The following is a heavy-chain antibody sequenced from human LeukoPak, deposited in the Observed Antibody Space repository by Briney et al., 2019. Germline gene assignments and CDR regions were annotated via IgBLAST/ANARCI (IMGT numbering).Heavy chain of an antibody. Sequence: SETLSLACTVSGGSISSYYWSWIRQPAGKGLEWIGRIYTSGSTNYNPSLKSRVTMSVDTSKNQFSLKLSSVTAADTAVYYCARVRRSSSWYRGNNWFDPWGQGTLVTVSS. CDR1: GGSISSYY. CDR3: ARVRRSSSWYRGNNWFDP. D-gene: IGHD6-13*01. CDR2: IYTSGST. J-gene: IGHJ5*02. V-gene: IGHV4-4*07.